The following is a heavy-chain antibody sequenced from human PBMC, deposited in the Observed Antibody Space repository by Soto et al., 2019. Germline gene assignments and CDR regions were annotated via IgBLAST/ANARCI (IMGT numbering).Heavy chain of an antibody. CDR1: GFTFSNAW. CDR3: TTLVGRYYYYDYMDV. CDR2: IKSKTDGGTT. D-gene: IGHD3-10*01. Sequence: EVQLVESGGGLVKPGGSLRLSCAASGFTFSNAWMSWVRQAPGKGLEWVGRIKSKTDGGTTDYAAPVKGRFTISRDDSKNTLYLQMNSLKTEDTAVYYCTTLVGRYYYYDYMDVWGKGTTVTVSS. J-gene: IGHJ6*03. V-gene: IGHV3-15*01.